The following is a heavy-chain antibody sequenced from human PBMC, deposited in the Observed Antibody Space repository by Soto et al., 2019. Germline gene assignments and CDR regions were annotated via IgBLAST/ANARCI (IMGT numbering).Heavy chain of an antibody. Sequence: ASVKVSCKASGYTFSDFDINWLRQAAGQGPEWMGWMNAKSGDTFSAQRLQGKFNMTWDTSLSTAYMEVGSLTSDDAAIYYCARGNPFNYAGFDVWGQGTTVTVS. CDR2: MNAKSGDT. V-gene: IGHV1-8*01. CDR3: ARGNPFNYAGFDV. D-gene: IGHD3-16*01. J-gene: IGHJ6*02. CDR1: GYTFSDFD.